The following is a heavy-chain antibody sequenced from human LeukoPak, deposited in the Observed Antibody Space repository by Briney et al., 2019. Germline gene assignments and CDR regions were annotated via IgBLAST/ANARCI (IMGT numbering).Heavy chain of an antibody. CDR2: IYYSGST. J-gene: IGHJ4*02. V-gene: IGHV4-61*01. CDR1: GGSISSSSYY. D-gene: IGHD6-13*01. CDR3: ARAGAGRSYSSSWYPFDY. Sequence: SETLSLTCTVSGGSISSSSYYWSWIRQPPGKGLEWIGYIYYSGSTNYNPSLKSRVTISVDTSKNQFSLKLKLSSVTAADTAVYYCARAGAGRSYSSSWYPFDYWGQGTLVTVSS.